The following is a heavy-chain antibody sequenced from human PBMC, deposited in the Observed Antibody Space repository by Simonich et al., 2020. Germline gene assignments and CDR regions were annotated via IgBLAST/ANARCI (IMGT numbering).Heavy chain of an antibody. CDR3: AREQARGGAFDI. V-gene: IGHV3-21*01. J-gene: IGHJ3*02. CDR1: GFTFSSYS. D-gene: IGHD3-16*01. CDR2: ISSRSSYI. Sequence: EVQLVESGGGLVKPGGSLRLSCAASGFTFSSYSMNWVRQAPGKGLEWVSSISSRSSYINYADSVKGRFTISRDNAKNSLYLQMNSLRAEDTAVYYCAREQARGGAFDIWGQGTMVTVSS.